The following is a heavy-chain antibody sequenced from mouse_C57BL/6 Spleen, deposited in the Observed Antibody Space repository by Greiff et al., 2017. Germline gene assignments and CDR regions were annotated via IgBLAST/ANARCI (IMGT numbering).Heavy chain of an antibody. D-gene: IGHD2-2*01. J-gene: IGHJ1*03. CDR3: ARPLSTMVTTFDV. V-gene: IGHV1-18*01. CDR2: INPNNGGT. Sequence: VQLQQSGPELVKPGASVKIPCKASGYTFTDYNMDWVKQSHGKSLEWIGDINPNNGGTIYNQKFKGKATLTVDKSSSTAYMELRSLTSEDTAVYYCARPLSTMVTTFDVWGTGTTVTVSS. CDR1: GYTFTDYN.